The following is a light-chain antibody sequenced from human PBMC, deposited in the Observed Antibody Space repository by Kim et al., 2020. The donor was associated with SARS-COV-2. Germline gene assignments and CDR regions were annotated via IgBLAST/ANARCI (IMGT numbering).Light chain of an antibody. CDR1: NIGSKS. CDR2: YDS. J-gene: IGLJ3*02. Sequence: ATGKTARITCGRNNIGSKSVHWYQQKPGQAPGLVIYYDSDRPSGIPERFSGSNSGNTATLTISRVEAGDEADYYCQVWDSSSDHPVFGGGTQLTVL. V-gene: IGLV3-21*04. CDR3: QVWDSSSDHPV.